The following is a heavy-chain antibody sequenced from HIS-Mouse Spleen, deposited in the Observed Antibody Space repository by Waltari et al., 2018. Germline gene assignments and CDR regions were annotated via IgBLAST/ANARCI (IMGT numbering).Heavy chain of an antibody. J-gene: IGHJ2*01. Sequence: QLQLQESGPGLVKPSETLSLTCTVSGGSISSSSYYWGLIRPPPGKGLEWIGSIYYSGSTYYNPSLKSRVTISVDTSKNQFSPKLSSVTAADTAVYYCAREIPYSSSWYDWYFDLWGRGTLVTVSS. V-gene: IGHV4-39*07. CDR3: AREIPYSSSWYDWYFDL. CDR2: IYYSGST. D-gene: IGHD6-13*01. CDR1: GGSISSSSYY.